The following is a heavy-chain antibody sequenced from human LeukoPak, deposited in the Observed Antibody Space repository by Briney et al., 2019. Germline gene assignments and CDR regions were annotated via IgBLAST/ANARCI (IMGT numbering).Heavy chain of an antibody. J-gene: IGHJ4*02. CDR2: INPNSGGT. CDR1: GGTFSSYA. CDR3: ARERGEYYYDSSGSYYFDY. Sequence: ASVTVSCKASGGTFSSYAISWVRQAPGQGLEWMGWINPNSGGTNYAQKFQGWVTMTSDTSISTAYMELSRLRSDDTAVYYCARERGEYYYDSSGSYYFDYWGQGTLVTVSS. D-gene: IGHD3-22*01. V-gene: IGHV1-2*04.